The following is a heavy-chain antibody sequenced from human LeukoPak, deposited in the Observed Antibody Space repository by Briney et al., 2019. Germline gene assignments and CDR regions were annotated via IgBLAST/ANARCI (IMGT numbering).Heavy chain of an antibody. CDR3: ARDLVDDDYGDLFDY. Sequence: PGESLRLSCEASGFTFSNYAMSWVRQAPGKGLEWVSSISGSSDNTNYADSVKGRFTISRDNSKNILYLQMNSLTAEDTAVYYCARDLVDDDYGDLFDYWGQGTLVTVSS. CDR1: GFTFSNYA. J-gene: IGHJ4*02. V-gene: IGHV3-23*01. D-gene: IGHD4-17*01. CDR2: ISGSSDNT.